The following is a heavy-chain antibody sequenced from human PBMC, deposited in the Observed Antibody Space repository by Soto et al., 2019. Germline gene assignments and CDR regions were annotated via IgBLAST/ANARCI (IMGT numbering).Heavy chain of an antibody. CDR2: IDHDGPT. CDR1: GFIFSNYW. V-gene: IGHV3-74*01. Sequence: EVQLVESGGGLVQPGGSLRLSCAGSGFIFSNYWMHWVRQAPGKGLEWVARIDHDGPTDYADSVRGPFTISRDNAENTLYLQMNSLRPEDTAVYYCVRDSHGDYWGQGTLVTVSS. J-gene: IGHJ4*02. CDR3: VRDSHGDY.